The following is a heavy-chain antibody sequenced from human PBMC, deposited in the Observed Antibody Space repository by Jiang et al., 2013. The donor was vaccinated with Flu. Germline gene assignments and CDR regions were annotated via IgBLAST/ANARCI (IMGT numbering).Heavy chain of an antibody. CDR2: IFYSGST. D-gene: IGHD2-2*01. V-gene: IGHV4-59*01. CDR1: GASISSYY. J-gene: IGHJ4*02. Sequence: GSGLVKPSETLSLTCTVSGASISSYYWSWIRQSPGKGLEWIGYIFYSGSTNYNPSLKSRVTVSVDTSKNQFSLKLNSVTAADTAVYYCAKGDQLEGFDYWGQGTLVTVSS. CDR3: AKGDQLEGFDY.